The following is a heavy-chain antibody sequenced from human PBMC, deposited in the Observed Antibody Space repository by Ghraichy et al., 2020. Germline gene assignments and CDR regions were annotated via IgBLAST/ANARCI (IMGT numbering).Heavy chain of an antibody. J-gene: IGHJ2*01. CDR3: AREQAWLPQPPTDLYWFFDL. D-gene: IGHD5-12*01. CDR2: IHHSGST. V-gene: IGHV4-59*01. CDR1: GHSISPYS. Sequence: SQTLSLSCTFSGHSISPYSWHLIPHPPFYLLEWVGHIHHSGSTRYNPSLKSRVTISLDTSKNQFSLKLTSVTAADTAVYFCAREQAWLPQPPTDLYWFFDLWGRGTLVTVSS.